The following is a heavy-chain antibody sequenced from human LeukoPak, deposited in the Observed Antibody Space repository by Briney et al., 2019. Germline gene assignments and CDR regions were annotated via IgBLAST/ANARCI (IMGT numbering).Heavy chain of an antibody. Sequence: GGSLRLSCAASGFTFSSYSMNWVRQARGKGLEWVSSISSSSSYIYYAGSVKGRFTISRDNAKNSLYLQMNSLRAEDTAVYYCARDHGSGSFSIDYWGQGTLVTVSS. CDR3: ARDHGSGSFSIDY. CDR2: ISSSSSYI. D-gene: IGHD3-10*01. V-gene: IGHV3-21*01. J-gene: IGHJ4*02. CDR1: GFTFSSYS.